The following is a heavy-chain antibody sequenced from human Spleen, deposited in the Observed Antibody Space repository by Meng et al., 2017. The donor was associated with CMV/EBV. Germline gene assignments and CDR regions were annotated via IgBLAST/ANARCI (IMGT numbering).Heavy chain of an antibody. D-gene: IGHD3-9*01. CDR1: GFTFSNYW. V-gene: IGHV3-74*01. J-gene: IGHJ3*01. CDR3: AKHIYYAFLIDRDAFDV. CDR2: VNSDGSST. Sequence: GGSLRLSCAASGFTFSNYWMHWVRQVPGKGLVWVSRVNSDGSSTIYADFVKGRFTMSRDNAKNTVYLQMNSLRVEDTAIYHCAKHIYYAFLIDRDAFDVWGQGTTVTVSS.